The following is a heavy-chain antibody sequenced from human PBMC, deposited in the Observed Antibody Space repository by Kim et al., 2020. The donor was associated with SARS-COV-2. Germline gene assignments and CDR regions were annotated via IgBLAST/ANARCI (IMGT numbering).Heavy chain of an antibody. J-gene: IGHJ6*02. CDR2: T. CDR3: VKDILPGGADV. Sequence: TGYGDSVRRRFTNARDTAENSVYLQMNSLRTEDTAIYYCVKDILPGGADVWGQGTTVTVSS. V-gene: IGHV3-9*01. D-gene: IGHD4-17*01.